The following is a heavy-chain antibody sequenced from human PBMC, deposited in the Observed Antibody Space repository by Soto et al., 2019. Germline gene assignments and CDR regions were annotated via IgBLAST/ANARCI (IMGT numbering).Heavy chain of an antibody. D-gene: IGHD3-10*01. J-gene: IGHJ4*02. V-gene: IGHV3-9*01. CDR3: AKETGSS. CDR2: ISWNSGSI. CDR1: GFTFDDYA. Sequence: DVQLVESGGGLVQPGRSLRLSCAASGFTFDDYAMHWVRQAPGKGLEWVSGISWNSGSIGYADSVKGRFTISRDNAKNSLYLQMNSLRAEDTALYYCAKETGSSWGQGTLVTVSS.